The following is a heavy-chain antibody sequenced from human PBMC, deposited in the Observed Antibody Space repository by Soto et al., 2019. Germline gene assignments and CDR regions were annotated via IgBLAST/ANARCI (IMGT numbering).Heavy chain of an antibody. Sequence: QVQLQESGPGLVKPSETLSLTCTVSGGSISSYYWRWIRQPPGKGLEWIGYIYYSGSTNYNPSLTSPFAISVAPAQILFSLKLSSVTAADTAVYYWARYGPGSSVGFDPWGQGTLVTVSS. CDR2: IYYSGST. CDR1: GGSISSYY. D-gene: IGHD3-10*01. J-gene: IGHJ5*02. CDR3: ARYGPGSSVGFDP. V-gene: IGHV4-59*01.